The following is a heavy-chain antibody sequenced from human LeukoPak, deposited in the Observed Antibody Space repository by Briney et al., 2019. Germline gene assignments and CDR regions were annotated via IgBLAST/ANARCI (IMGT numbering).Heavy chain of an antibody. J-gene: IGHJ4*02. CDR3: ARDVNLGILTVYYFDF. CDR1: GFTFSSYW. D-gene: IGHD3-9*01. CDR2: IKQDGSEK. Sequence: GGSLRLSCAASGFTFSSYWMSWVRQAPGKGLEWVANIKQDGSEKYYVDSVKGRFTISRDNAKNSLYLQMNSLRAEDTAVYYCARDVNLGILTVYYFDFGGRGPLVTVSS. V-gene: IGHV3-7*03.